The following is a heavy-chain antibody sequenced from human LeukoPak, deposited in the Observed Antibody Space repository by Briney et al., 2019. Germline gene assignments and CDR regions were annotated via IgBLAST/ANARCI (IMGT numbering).Heavy chain of an antibody. CDR1: GFPFNNYR. J-gene: IGHJ4*02. Sequence: PGGSLSLSCEASGFPFNNYRLSWAGQAPGRGLEWVSTVIADGGNIYYADSVKRRFTISRDNSKSTLILQMNSLRVEDTALYYCTKRVKYGGTWDHFADWGQGTLVTVSS. CDR2: VIADGGNI. V-gene: IGHV3-23*01. CDR3: TKRVKYGGTWDHFAD. D-gene: IGHD1-26*01.